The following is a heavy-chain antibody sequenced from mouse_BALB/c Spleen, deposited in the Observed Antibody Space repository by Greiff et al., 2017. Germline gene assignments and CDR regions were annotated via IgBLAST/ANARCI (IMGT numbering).Heavy chain of an antibody. J-gene: IGHJ4*01. V-gene: IGHV1S81*02. CDR3: ARKVYAMDY. Sequence: QVQLQQPGADLVKPGASVKLSCTASGYTFTSYWMHWVKQRPGQGLEWIGEINPSNGRTNYDEKFKDKATLTADKSSSTADMQLSSLTSEDSAVYYGARKVYAMDYWGQGTSGTVSS. CDR1: GYTFTSYW. D-gene: IGHD2-14*01. CDR2: INPSNGRT.